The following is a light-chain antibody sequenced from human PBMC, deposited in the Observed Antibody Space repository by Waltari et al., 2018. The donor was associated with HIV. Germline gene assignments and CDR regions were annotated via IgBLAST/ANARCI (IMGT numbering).Light chain of an antibody. Sequence: DIVMTQSPDSLAVSLGERATINCKSSQSLYKSNNKNYLAWYQQKPGQPPKLLISWASTRESGVPDRFSGSGSGTDFTLTISSLQAEDVAVYYCQQYYSTPDTFGQGTKLEIK. CDR2: WAS. V-gene: IGKV4-1*01. CDR3: QQYYSTPDT. J-gene: IGKJ2*01. CDR1: QSLYKSNNKNY.